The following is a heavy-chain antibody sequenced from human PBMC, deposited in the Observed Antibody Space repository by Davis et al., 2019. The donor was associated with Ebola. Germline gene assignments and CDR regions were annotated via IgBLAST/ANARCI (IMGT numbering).Heavy chain of an antibody. J-gene: IGHJ5*02. CDR1: GFTFSNFW. V-gene: IGHV3-74*01. Sequence: PGGSLRLSCAASGFTFSNFWMHWVRQYPGKGLVWVSRIKTDGSMTGYGDSVKGRFTISRDNSKNTVDLQMNSLRAEDTSVYYCAKGIVVAADGSPWFDPWGQGTQVTVSS. CDR2: IKTDGSMT. CDR3: AKGIVVAADGSPWFDP. D-gene: IGHD2-15*01.